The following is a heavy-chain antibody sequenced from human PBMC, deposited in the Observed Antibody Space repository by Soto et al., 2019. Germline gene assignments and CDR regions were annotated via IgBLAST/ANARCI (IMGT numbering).Heavy chain of an antibody. J-gene: IGHJ4*02. CDR2: INPNSGNI. CDR3: ARGGASGSYYLLDY. D-gene: IGHD3-10*01. V-gene: IGHV1-8*01. Sequence: PVKVSCKASGDTFTTYDINWVRQATGHGREWMGWINPNSGNIGYAQRFQGRVTMTRDTAIRTAYMEVSSLRSDDTAVYYCARGGASGSYYLLDYWGQGTLVTVSS. CDR1: GDTFTTYD.